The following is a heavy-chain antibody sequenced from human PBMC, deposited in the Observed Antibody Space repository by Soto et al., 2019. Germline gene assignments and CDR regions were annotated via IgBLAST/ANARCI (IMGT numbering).Heavy chain of an antibody. J-gene: IGHJ3*02. Sequence: GGSLRLSCAASGFTFSSYAMHWVRQAPGKGLEYVSAISRNGGSTYYANSVKGRFTISRDNSKNTLYLQMGSLRAEDIAGYYCARDFPSDGDLGDAFDIWGQGTMVTVSS. CDR2: ISRNGGST. D-gene: IGHD4-17*01. CDR1: GFTFSSYA. V-gene: IGHV3-64*01. CDR3: ARDFPSDGDLGDAFDI.